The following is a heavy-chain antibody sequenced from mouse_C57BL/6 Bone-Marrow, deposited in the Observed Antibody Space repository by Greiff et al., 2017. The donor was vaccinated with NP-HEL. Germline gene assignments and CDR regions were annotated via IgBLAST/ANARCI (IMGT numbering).Heavy chain of an antibody. J-gene: IGHJ2*01. CDR1: GYTFTDYE. CDR2: IAPETGGT. CDR3: TISGYTY. Sequence: VQLQESGAELVRPGASVTLSCKASGYTFTDYEMHWVKQTPVHGLEWIGAIAPETGGTAYNQKFKGKAILTADKSSSTAYMELRSLTSEDSAVYYCTISGYTYWGQGTTLTVSS. D-gene: IGHD3-2*02. V-gene: IGHV1-15*01.